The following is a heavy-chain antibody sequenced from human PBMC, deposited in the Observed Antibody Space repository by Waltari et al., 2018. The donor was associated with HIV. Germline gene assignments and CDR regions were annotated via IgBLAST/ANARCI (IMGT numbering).Heavy chain of an antibody. V-gene: IGHV3-7*01. CDR2: INQDGTKK. CDR3: ARDLWPEDF. CDR1: GFTFTSDY. D-gene: IGHD2-21*01. J-gene: IGHJ4*02. Sequence: EVQLVESGGGLVQPGGSVRVSCVASGFTFTSDYMSWVRKAPGEGLEWVANINQDGTKKFYVDSVKGRFTISRDNAKNSVYLQINSLRAEDSAIYYCARDLWPEDFWGQGTLVTVSS.